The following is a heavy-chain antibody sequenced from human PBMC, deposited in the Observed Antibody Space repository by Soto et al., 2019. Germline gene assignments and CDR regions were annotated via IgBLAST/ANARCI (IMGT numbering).Heavy chain of an antibody. CDR3: AKNASPNGWRAYFDR. Sequence: LRLSCAASGFTFSSYGMSWVRQAPGKGLEWVSTLTGGGGNKYSADSVKGRFTISRDNSNNTLYLHMNSLRAEDTAIYYSAKNASPNGWRAYFDRCGPGALLTVSS. D-gene: IGHD2-8*01. V-gene: IGHV3-23*01. CDR1: GFTFSSYG. CDR2: LTGGGGNK. J-gene: IGHJ4*02.